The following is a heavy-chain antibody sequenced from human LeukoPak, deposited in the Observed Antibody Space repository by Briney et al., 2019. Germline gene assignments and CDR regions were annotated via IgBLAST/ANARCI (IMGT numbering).Heavy chain of an antibody. V-gene: IGHV3-23*01. CDR2: ISGSGGST. D-gene: IGHD3-22*01. Sequence: GGSLRLSCAASGFTFSSYAMSWVRQAPGKGLEWVSAISGSGGSTYYADSVRGRFTISRDNSKNTLYLQMNSLRAEDTAVYYCAKGGDYDSSGYWVPFDYWGQGTLVTVSS. CDR1: GFTFSSYA. J-gene: IGHJ4*02. CDR3: AKGGDYDSSGYWVPFDY.